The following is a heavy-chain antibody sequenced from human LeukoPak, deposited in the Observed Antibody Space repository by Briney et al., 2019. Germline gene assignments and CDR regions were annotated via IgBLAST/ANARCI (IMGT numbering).Heavy chain of an antibody. D-gene: IGHD1-26*01. Sequence: GRSLRLSCAASGFTFSSYGMQWVRQAPGKGLEWVAVISYDGSNKYYADSVKGRFTISRDNLKNTLYLQMNSLRAEDTAVYYCAKLGRVGPDYFDYWGQGTLVTVSS. V-gene: IGHV3-30*18. CDR3: AKLGRVGPDYFDY. J-gene: IGHJ4*02. CDR2: ISYDGSNK. CDR1: GFTFSSYG.